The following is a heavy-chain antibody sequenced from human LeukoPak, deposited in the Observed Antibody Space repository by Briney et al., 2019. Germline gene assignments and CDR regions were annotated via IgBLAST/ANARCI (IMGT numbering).Heavy chain of an antibody. V-gene: IGHV3-11*04. D-gene: IGHD3-22*01. CDR1: GFTFSDYY. CDR3: ARDYYYDSSGMKYYFDY. J-gene: IGHJ4*02. CDR2: ISFSGSPT. Sequence: GGSLRLSCAASGFTFSDYYMSWIRQAPGKGLEWVSYISFSGSPTQYADSVKGRFTISRDNAKNSLYLQMNSLRAEDTAVYYCARDYYYDSSGMKYYFDYWGQGTLVTVSS.